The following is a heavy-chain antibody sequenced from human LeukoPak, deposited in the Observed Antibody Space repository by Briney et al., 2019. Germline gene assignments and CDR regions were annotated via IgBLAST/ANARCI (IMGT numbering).Heavy chain of an antibody. V-gene: IGHV3-15*01. CDR2: IKSKTDGGTT. CDR1: GFTFSNAW. J-gene: IGHJ4*02. D-gene: IGHD6-6*01. CDR3: AGPGEYSSSSVIDY. Sequence: GGSLRLSCAASGFTFSNAWMSWVRQAPGKGLEWVGRIKSKTDGGTTDYAAPVKDRFTISRDDSKNTLYLQMNSLKTEDTAVYHCAGPGEYSSSSVIDYWGQGTLVTVSS.